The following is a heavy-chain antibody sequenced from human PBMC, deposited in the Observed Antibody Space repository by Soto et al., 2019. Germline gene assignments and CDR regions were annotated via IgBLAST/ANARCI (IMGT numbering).Heavy chain of an antibody. CDR2: ISAYNGNT. V-gene: IGHV1-18*01. J-gene: IGHJ4*02. D-gene: IGHD3-10*01. CDR1: GYTFTSYG. CDR3: ARVLLWFGESNYYFDY. Sequence: ASVKVSCKASGYTFTSYGISWVRQAPGQGLEWMGWISAYNGNTNYAQKLQGRVTMTTDTSTSTAYMELRSLRSGDTAVYYCARVLLWFGESNYYFDYWGQGTLVTVSS.